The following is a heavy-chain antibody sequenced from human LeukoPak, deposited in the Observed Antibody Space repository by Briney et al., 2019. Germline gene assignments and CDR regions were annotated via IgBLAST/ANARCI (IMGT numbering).Heavy chain of an antibody. CDR1: GFTFSNYA. V-gene: IGHV3-23*01. CDR2: IGVSGDDT. J-gene: IGHJ4*02. CDR3: AKDRDSYRVFDY. D-gene: IGHD3-16*02. Sequence: GGSLRLSCAASGFTFSNYAVNWVRQAPGKGLEWVSAIGVSGDDTYYADSVKGRFTISRDNSKNTLYLQMNSLRAEDTAVYYCAKDRDSYRVFDYWSQGTLVTVSS.